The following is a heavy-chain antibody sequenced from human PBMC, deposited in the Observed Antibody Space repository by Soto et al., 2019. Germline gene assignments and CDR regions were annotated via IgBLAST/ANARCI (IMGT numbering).Heavy chain of an antibody. CDR1: GFTFSSYG. CDR3: ARGGDDYGDYLHYFDY. J-gene: IGHJ4*02. V-gene: IGHV3-33*01. CDR2: IWYDGSNK. D-gene: IGHD4-17*01. Sequence: PGGSLRLSCAASGFTFSSYGMHWVRQAPGKGLEWVAVIWYDGSNKYYADSVKGRFTISRDNSKNTLYLQMNSLRAEDTAVYYCARGGDDYGDYLHYFDYWGQGTLVTVSS.